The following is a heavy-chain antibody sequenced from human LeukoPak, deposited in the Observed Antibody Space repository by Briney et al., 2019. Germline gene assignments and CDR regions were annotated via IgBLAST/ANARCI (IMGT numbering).Heavy chain of an antibody. V-gene: IGHV3-30-3*01. CDR3: ARSDHTYYYDSSGYTQPVD. CDR2: ISYDGSNK. D-gene: IGHD3-22*01. J-gene: IGHJ4*02. Sequence: GRSLSLSCAASGFTFSSYAMHWVRQAPGKGLEWVAVISYDGSNKYYADSVKGRFTISRDNSKNTLYLQMNSLRAEDTAVYYCARSDHTYYYDSSGYTQPVDWGQGTLVTVSS. CDR1: GFTFSSYA.